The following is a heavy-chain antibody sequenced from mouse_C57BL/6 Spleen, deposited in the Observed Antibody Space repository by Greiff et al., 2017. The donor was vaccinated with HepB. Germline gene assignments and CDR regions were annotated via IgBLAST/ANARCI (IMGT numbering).Heavy chain of an antibody. D-gene: IGHD1-1*01. V-gene: IGHV1-59*01. CDR1: GYTFTSYW. Sequence: QVQLKQPGAELVRPGTSVKLSCKASGYTFTSYWMHWVKQRPGQGLEWIGVIDPSDSYTNYNQKFKGKATLTVDTSSSTAYMQLSSLTSEDSAVYYCATDYGSLAYWGQGTLVTVSA. CDR2: IDPSDSYT. CDR3: ATDYGSLAY. J-gene: IGHJ3*01.